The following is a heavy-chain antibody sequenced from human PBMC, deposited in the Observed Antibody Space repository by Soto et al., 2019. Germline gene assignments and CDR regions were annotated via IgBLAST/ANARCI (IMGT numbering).Heavy chain of an antibody. Sequence: ASVKVSCKTSGYFFASHYRHWVRLAPGRGLEWMGRINPNNGDTNSPQKFQGRVTMTSDTSISTAYMEMSGLRSDDTALYYCAREITYGGGSFSLGLWGQGTLLTVSS. CDR3: AREITYGGGSFSLGL. V-gene: IGHV1-2*06. J-gene: IGHJ4*02. D-gene: IGHD3-10*01. CDR2: INPNNGDT. CDR1: GYFFASHY.